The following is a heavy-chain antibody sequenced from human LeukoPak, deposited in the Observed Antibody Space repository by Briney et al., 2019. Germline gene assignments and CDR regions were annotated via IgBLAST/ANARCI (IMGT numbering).Heavy chain of an antibody. J-gene: IGHJ6*02. CDR2: ISWNSGSI. D-gene: IGHD2-21*02. CDR1: GFTLDDYA. Sequence: AGGSLRLSCAASGFTLDDYAMHWDRQAPGKGLEGVSGISWNSGSIGYAVSVKVRFTISRDNAKNSLYLQMNSLRAEDTALYYFSKYVGDSHYYYYGMDVWGQGTTLTVSS. V-gene: IGHV3-9*01. CDR3: SKYVGDSHYYYYGMDV.